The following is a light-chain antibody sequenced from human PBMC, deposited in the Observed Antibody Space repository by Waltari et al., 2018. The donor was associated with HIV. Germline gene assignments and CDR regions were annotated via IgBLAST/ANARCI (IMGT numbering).Light chain of an antibody. CDR3: QQYFSVPYT. V-gene: IGKV4-1*01. Sequence: DVVVTQSPDSLALYVGATAPLSCRSRRTLLHRSDNQTFVAWYQQRPGQRPSLLIYWASIREFGVPDRITGSGSGTDFTVTISSLQPEDVATYYCQQYFSVPYTFGQGTKLEFK. CDR2: WAS. J-gene: IGKJ2*01. CDR1: RTLLHRSDNQTF.